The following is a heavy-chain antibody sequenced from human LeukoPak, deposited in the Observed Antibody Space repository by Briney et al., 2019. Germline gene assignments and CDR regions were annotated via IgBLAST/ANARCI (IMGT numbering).Heavy chain of an antibody. V-gene: IGHV3-30*03. CDR1: GFTFNNYG. CDR3: ARDLVYPRTTEFDY. J-gene: IGHJ4*02. Sequence: GGSLRLSCAASGFTFNNYGMHWVRQAPGKGLEWVAVISHVGNNKYYADSVKGRFTISRDNSKNTLYLQMNSLRADDTAVYYCARDLVYPRTTEFDYWGQGTLVTVSS. CDR2: ISHVGNNK. D-gene: IGHD1-14*01.